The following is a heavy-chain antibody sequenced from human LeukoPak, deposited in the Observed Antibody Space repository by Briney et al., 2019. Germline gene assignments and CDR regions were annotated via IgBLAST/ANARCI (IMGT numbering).Heavy chain of an antibody. CDR3: ARAYDILTGYSSNSHFDY. CDR1: GFTFSSYS. CDR2: ISSSSSYI. Sequence: GGSLRLSCAASGFTFSSYSMNWGRQAPGKGLEWVSSISSSSSYIYYADSVKGRFTISRDNAKNSLYLQMNSLRAEDTAVYYCARAYDILTGYSSNSHFDYWGQGTLVTVSS. D-gene: IGHD3-9*01. V-gene: IGHV3-21*01. J-gene: IGHJ4*02.